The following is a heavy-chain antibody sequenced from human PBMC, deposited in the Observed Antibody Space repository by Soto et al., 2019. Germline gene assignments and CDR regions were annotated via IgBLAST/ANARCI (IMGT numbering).Heavy chain of an antibody. CDR2: INPYNGDT. J-gene: IGHJ4*02. CDR1: GSTLTNYY. Sequence: XSVKVSCTSSGSTLTNYYINLVRQAPGQGLEWLGWINPYNGDTVYGQKFQGRVTLTRDTSTTTAYMEMSSLTSADTAIYFCARDFATLTKDKWGQGTLVTVSS. CDR3: ARDFATLTKDK. V-gene: IGHV1-2*02. D-gene: IGHD3-16*01.